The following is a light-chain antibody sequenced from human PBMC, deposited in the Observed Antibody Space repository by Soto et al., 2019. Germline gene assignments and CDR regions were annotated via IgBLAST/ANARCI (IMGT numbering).Light chain of an antibody. V-gene: IGKV3-20*01. CDR2: RGS. Sequence: EVVLTQSPGTLSLSPGERATLSCRASQNIRGNELAWYQQKPGQAPRLLIYRGSSRATGIPDRFSGRGSGPEFTLTISRLEPDDFAMYYCQDYGTSAPWTFGQGTKVEIK. CDR1: QNIRGNE. J-gene: IGKJ1*01. CDR3: QDYGTSAPWT.